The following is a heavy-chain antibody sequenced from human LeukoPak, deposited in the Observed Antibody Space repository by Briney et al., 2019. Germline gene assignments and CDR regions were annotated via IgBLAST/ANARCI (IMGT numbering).Heavy chain of an antibody. Sequence: SETLSLTCTVSGGSISSGSYYWSWIRQPAGQGLEWIGRIYTSGSTNYNPSLKSRVTMSVDTSNNQFSLKLSSVTAADTAVYYCASSCSGGSCYSVSFDSWGQGTMVTVSS. CDR2: IYTSGST. CDR1: GGSISSGSYY. V-gene: IGHV4-61*02. CDR3: ASSCSGGSCYSVSFDS. D-gene: IGHD2-15*01. J-gene: IGHJ3*02.